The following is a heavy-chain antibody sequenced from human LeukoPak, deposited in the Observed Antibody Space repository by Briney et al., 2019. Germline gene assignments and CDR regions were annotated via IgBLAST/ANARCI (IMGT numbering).Heavy chain of an antibody. CDR2: ISDSGRTT. D-gene: IGHD3-3*01. Sequence: GGSLRLSCAASGFTFSSNGMHWVRQAPGRGLEWVSYISDSGRTTFYADSVKGRFTISRDNAKNSLYLQMSSLRVEDTAVYYCASWAGNTQSDSWSGPFDYWGQGTLVTVSS. CDR1: GFTFSSNG. J-gene: IGHJ4*02. V-gene: IGHV3-48*04. CDR3: ASWAGNTQSDSWSGPFDY.